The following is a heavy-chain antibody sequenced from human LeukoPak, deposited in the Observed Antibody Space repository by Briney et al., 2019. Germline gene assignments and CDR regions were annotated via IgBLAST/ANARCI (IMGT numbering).Heavy chain of an antibody. D-gene: IGHD5-18*01. J-gene: IGHJ4*02. CDR1: GYTFTGYY. CDR3: AILAWTAMVHDY. Sequence: ASVKVSCKASGYTFTGYYMHWVRQAPGQGLEWMGWINPNSGGTNYAQKFQGRVTMTRDTSISTAYMELSRLRSDDTAVYYCAILAWTAMVHDYWGQGTLVTVSS. V-gene: IGHV1-2*02. CDR2: INPNSGGT.